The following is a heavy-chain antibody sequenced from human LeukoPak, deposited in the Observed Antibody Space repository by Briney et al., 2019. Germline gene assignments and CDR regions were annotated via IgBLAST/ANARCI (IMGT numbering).Heavy chain of an antibody. D-gene: IGHD6-19*01. CDR1: GGSISSCY. V-gene: IGHV4-59*01. CDR3: ASSSSGWYRYMDV. Sequence: SETLSLTCTVSGGSISSCYWRWIRQPPGKGLEWMGFVYYNESNNYYPSLTSRVTISVDPSKNQFPLKLSSVTAAATAVYYCASSSSGWYRYMDVWGKGTTVTVSS. J-gene: IGHJ6*03. CDR2: VYYNESN.